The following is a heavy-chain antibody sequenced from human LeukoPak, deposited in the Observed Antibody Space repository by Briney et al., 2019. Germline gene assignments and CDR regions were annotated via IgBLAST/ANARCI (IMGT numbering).Heavy chain of an antibody. V-gene: IGHV1-18*01. CDR1: GCTFTSYG. J-gene: IGHJ5*02. CDR2: ISAYNGNT. CDR3: ARGGVILLPDDP. Sequence: ASVKVSCKASGCTFTSYGISWVRQAPGQGLEWMGWISAYNGNTNYAQKLQGRVTMTTDTSTSTAYMEVRSLKSDDTAVYYCARGGVILLPDDPWGQGTRVTVSS. D-gene: IGHD3-10*01.